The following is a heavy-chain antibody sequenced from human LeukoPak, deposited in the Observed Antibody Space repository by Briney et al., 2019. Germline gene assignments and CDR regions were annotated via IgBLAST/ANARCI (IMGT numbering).Heavy chain of an antibody. CDR1: GFTFNSYT. Sequence: GGSLRLSCAAPGFTFNSYTMHWVRQAPGKGLEWVAVMSSDGNKKFYAEYVKGRFTISRDNSENTLYLEMNSPRGEDTAVYYCARGDYDLSGSYHYGMDVWGQGTTVTVSS. CDR2: MSSDGNKK. CDR3: ARGDYDLSGSYHYGMDV. D-gene: IGHD3-10*01. J-gene: IGHJ6*02. V-gene: IGHV3-30-3*01.